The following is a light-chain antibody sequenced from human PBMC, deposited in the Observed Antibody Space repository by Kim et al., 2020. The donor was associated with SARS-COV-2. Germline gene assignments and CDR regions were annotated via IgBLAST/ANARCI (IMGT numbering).Light chain of an antibody. CDR2: KAS. CDR3: QQYSFFST. J-gene: IGKJ1*01. Sequence: SASGGGRVTITCRASQSISSWLAWYQQKPGNAPKLLIYKASTLESGVPSRFTGSGSGTEFTLTISSLQPDDFATYYCQQYSFFSTFGQGTKVDIK. CDR1: QSISSW. V-gene: IGKV1-5*03.